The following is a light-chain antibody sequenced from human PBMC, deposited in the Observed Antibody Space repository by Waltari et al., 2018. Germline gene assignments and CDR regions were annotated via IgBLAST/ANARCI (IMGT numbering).Light chain of an antibody. CDR2: DTS. CDR3: QQRHNWPLT. Sequence: EIVLTQSPATLSLSPGERATLSCRASQSVRVYLAWYQQKPGQAPRLLIYDTSNRASGTPDRFSGSGSETDFSLSISSLEPEDFAVYYCQQRHNWPLTFGGGTKVEIK. CDR1: QSVRVY. J-gene: IGKJ4*01. V-gene: IGKV3-11*01.